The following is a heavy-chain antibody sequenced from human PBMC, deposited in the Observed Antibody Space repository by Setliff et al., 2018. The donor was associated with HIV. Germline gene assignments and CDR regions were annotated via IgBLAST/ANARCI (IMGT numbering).Heavy chain of an antibody. CDR2: IKEDGSDK. V-gene: IGHV3-7*01. J-gene: IGHJ5*02. D-gene: IGHD3-10*01. CDR3: VRAVGDYYGSGP. Sequence: PGGSLRLSCAASGFSFSNYWMNWVRQAPGKGLEWVANIKEDGSDKYYVDSVKGRFSISRDNAKNSLFLQMNSLRAGDTGVYYCVRAVGDYYGSGPWGQGTLVTVSS. CDR1: GFSFSNYW.